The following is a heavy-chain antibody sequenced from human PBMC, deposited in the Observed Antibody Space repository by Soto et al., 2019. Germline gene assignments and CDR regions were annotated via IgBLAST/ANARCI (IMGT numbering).Heavy chain of an antibody. CDR1: GGSFSGYY. D-gene: IGHD3-9*01. CDR2: IYGTGNV. CDR3: ARGTDTWFFAF. Sequence: SETLSLTCAVYGGSFSGYYWSWIRQHPGKGLEWIGYIYGTGNVYYKSSLKSRLTFSVDTSKNHFSLKLTSVTAADTAVYYCARGTDTWFFAFWGRGTLVTVSS. V-gene: IGHV4-34*01. J-gene: IGHJ2*01.